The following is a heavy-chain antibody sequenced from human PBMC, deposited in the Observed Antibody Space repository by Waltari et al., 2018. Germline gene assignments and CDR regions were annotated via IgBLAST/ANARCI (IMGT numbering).Heavy chain of an antibody. V-gene: IGHV1-69-2*01. J-gene: IGHJ6*02. Sequence: EVQLVQSGAEVNKPGATVKISCKVSGYTFTDYYMHWVQHPPGQVLEWMGLVDPEEGETIYAEKFQGRVTITADTSTDTAYMELSSLRSEDTAVYYCATACVSTTDYGMDVWGQGTTVTVSS. D-gene: IGHD1-1*01. CDR2: VDPEEGET. CDR3: ATACVSTTDYGMDV. CDR1: GYTFTDYY.